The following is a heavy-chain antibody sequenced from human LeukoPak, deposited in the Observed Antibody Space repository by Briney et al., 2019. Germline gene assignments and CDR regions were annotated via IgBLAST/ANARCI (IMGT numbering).Heavy chain of an antibody. J-gene: IGHJ6*03. CDR3: ARGRSSMVRGSYYYYMAV. Sequence: SETLSLTCAVDGGSFSGYYWSWIRQPPGKGLEWIGEIKHSGSNNYNPSLKSGVTISVDTSKNQFSLHLSSVTAADTAVYYCARGRSSMVRGSYYYYMAVWGKGTTVTISS. V-gene: IGHV4-34*01. CDR2: IKHSGSN. CDR1: GGSFSGYY. D-gene: IGHD3-10*01.